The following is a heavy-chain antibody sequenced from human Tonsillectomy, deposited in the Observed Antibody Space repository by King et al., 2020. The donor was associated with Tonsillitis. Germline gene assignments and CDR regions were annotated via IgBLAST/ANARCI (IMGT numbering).Heavy chain of an antibody. CDR1: GYSFNNYW. J-gene: IGHJ4*02. CDR3: ARSLTIFGPADC. D-gene: IGHD3-3*01. V-gene: IGHV5-51*01. CDR2: IYPGDSDT. Sequence: QLVQSGAEVKKPGESLKISCSGSGYSFNNYWIAWVRQMPGKGLEWMGIIYPGDSDTTYSPSFQDQVIISADKSITTAYLQWSSLKASDTAMYFCARSLTIFGPADCWGQGTLVTVSS.